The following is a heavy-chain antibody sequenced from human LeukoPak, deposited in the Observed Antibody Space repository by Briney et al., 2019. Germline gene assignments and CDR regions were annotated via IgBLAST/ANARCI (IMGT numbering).Heavy chain of an antibody. D-gene: IGHD3-9*01. J-gene: IGHJ3*02. CDR3: ARAQNYDILTGLWRRPTLRPDAFDI. Sequence: SETLSLTCAVYGGPFSGYYWSWIRQPPGKGLEWIGEISHSGSTNYNPSLKSRVTMSVDTSKNQFSLKLSSVTAADTAVYYCARAQNYDILTGLWRRPTLRPDAFDIWGQGTMVTVSS. V-gene: IGHV4-34*01. CDR2: ISHSGST. CDR1: GGPFSGYY.